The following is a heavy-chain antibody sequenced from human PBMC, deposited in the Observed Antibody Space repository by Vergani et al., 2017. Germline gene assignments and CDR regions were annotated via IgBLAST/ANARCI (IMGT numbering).Heavy chain of an antibody. CDR3: AKRPPGGYCYFDY. V-gene: IGHV3-23*01. CDR1: GCTFRSYA. J-gene: IGHJ4*02. Sequence: EVQLLESGGGLVQPGGSLRLSCAASGCTFRSYAMSGVRQAPGKGREWVSAISGRGGSTYYADSVKGRFTISRYNSKNTLYLQMNRLRAEDTALYYCAKRPPGGYCYFDYWGQGTLVTVSS. D-gene: IGHD2-21*02. CDR2: ISGRGGST.